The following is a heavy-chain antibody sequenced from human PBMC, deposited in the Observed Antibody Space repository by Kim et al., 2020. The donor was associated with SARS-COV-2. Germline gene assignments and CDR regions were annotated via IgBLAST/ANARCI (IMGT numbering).Heavy chain of an antibody. V-gene: IGHV4-34*01. J-gene: IGHJ4*02. Sequence: SETLSLTCAIYGGSFSGYFWSWIRQPPGKGLEWIGEINHSGTISYNPSLKSRVTISVDTSKNQFSLKLTSVTAADTAVYYCATRSGPPGGYWGQGTLVTVSS. D-gene: IGHD6-19*01. CDR3: ATRSGPPGGY. CDR1: GGSFSGYF. CDR2: INHSGTI.